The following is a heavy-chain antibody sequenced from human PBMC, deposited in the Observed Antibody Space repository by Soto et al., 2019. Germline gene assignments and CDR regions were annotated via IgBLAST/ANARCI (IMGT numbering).Heavy chain of an antibody. CDR2: IIPIFGTA. V-gene: IGHV1-69*13. CDR1: GGTFSSYA. D-gene: IGHD1-1*01. J-gene: IGHJ6*02. CDR3: ARAERLRGFYYYGMDV. Sequence: SVKVSCKASGGTFSSYAINWVRQAPGQGLEWMGGIIPIFGTANYAQKFQGRVTITADESTSTAYMELSSLRSEDTAVYYCARAERLRGFYYYGMDVWGQGTTVTVSS.